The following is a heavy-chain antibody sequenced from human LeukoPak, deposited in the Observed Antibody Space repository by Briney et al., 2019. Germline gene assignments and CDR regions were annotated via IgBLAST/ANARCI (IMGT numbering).Heavy chain of an antibody. Sequence: GGSLRLSCAASGFTFSSYAMSWVRQAPGKGLEWVSAISGSGGSTYYADSVKGRFTISRDNSKNTLYLQMNSLRAEDTAVYYCAKGRSYCSSTSWPETDFDYWGQGTLVTVSS. D-gene: IGHD2-2*01. J-gene: IGHJ4*02. CDR1: GFTFSSYA. CDR2: ISGSGGST. CDR3: AKGRSYCSSTSWPETDFDY. V-gene: IGHV3-23*01.